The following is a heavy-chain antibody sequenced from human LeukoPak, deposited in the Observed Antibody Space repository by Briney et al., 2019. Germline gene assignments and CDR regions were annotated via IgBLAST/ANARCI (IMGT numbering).Heavy chain of an antibody. CDR3: ARRMATKRATFDY. D-gene: IGHD5-24*01. V-gene: IGHV4-59*11. CDR1: GGSISSHY. CDR2: IYYSGST. J-gene: IGHJ4*02. Sequence: PSETLSLTCTVSGGSISSHYWSWIRQPPGKGLEWIGYIYYSGSTNYNPSLKSRVTISVGTSKNQFSLKLSSVTAADTAVYYCARRMATKRATFDYWGQGTLVTVSS.